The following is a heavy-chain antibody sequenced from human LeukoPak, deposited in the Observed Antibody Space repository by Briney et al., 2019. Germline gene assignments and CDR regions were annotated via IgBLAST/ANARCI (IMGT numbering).Heavy chain of an antibody. D-gene: IGHD6-13*01. J-gene: IGHJ4*02. CDR3: AKGGYSSTWRFDY. CDR2: ISTSGEST. V-gene: IGHV3-23*01. Sequence: GGSLRLSCAAYGFTFTNYPMSWVRQAPGKGPEWVSSISTSGESTYYADSVKGRFTISRENSRNTLFLQMISLRGEDTAVYYCAKGGYSSTWRFDYWGQGTLVTVSS. CDR1: GFTFTNYP.